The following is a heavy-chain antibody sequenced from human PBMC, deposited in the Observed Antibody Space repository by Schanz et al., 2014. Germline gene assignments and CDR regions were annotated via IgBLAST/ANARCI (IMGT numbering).Heavy chain of an antibody. CDR2: IIPILGIA. CDR3: TRGGYSDALSAFDI. CDR1: GYTFTSYG. V-gene: IGHV1-69*04. D-gene: IGHD5-18*01. Sequence: QVQLVQSGAEVKKPGASVKVSCKASGYTFTSYGISWVRQAPGQGLEWMGRIIPILGIANYAQKFQGRVTNTADKSTSTAYMDLSSLRADDTALYYCTRGGYSDALSAFDIWGQGTMVTVSS. J-gene: IGHJ3*02.